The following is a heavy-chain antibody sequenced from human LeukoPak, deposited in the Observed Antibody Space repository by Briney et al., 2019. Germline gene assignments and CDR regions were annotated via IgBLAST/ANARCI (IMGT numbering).Heavy chain of an antibody. CDR3: ARETVTIPSGED. CDR2: IYYSGST. CDR1: GGSISSSDSY. D-gene: IGHD4-11*01. J-gene: IGHJ4*02. Sequence: SETLSLTCTVSGGSISSSDSYWGWLRQPPGKGLEGIGSIYYSGSTYYNPSLKSRVTISVDTSKNQFSLKLSSVTAADTAVYYCARETVTIPSGEDWGQGTLVTASS. V-gene: IGHV4-39*07.